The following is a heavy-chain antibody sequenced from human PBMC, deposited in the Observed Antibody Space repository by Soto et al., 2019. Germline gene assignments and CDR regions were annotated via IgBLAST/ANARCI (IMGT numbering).Heavy chain of an antibody. Sequence: GGSLRLSCAASGFTFSSYGMHWVRQAPGKGLEWVAVISYDGSNKYYADSVKGRFTISRDNSKNTLYLQMNSLRAEDTAVYYCAGLAGVVVTTVDFDYWGRGTLV. D-gene: IGHD2-15*01. J-gene: IGHJ4*02. CDR3: AGLAGVVVTTVDFDY. CDR2: ISYDGSNK. V-gene: IGHV3-30*03. CDR1: GFTFSSYG.